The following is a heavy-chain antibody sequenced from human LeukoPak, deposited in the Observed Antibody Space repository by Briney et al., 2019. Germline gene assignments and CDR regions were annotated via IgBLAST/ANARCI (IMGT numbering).Heavy chain of an antibody. Sequence: PGRSLRLSCEASGFTFSSYGMHWVRQAPGMGLEWVAVILYDGRNKHYTDSVKGRFTISRDNSKKTLYLQMNSLRAEDTAVYYCAKDWTSDYVFDYWGQGTLVTVSS. V-gene: IGHV3-30*18. CDR3: AKDWTSDYVFDY. CDR1: GFTFSSYG. D-gene: IGHD4-17*01. CDR2: ILYDGRNK. J-gene: IGHJ4*02.